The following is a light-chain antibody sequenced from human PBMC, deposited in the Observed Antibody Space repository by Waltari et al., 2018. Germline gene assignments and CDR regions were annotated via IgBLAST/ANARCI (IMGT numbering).Light chain of an antibody. CDR1: SSDVGGYNY. CDR3: SSYAGSNNLL. Sequence: QSALTQPPSASGSPGQSVTISCTGTSSDVGGYNYVSWYQQHPGKAPKVMFYEVTKRPSGVPDRFSGSKSGHTASLTVSGLQAEDEADYYCSSYAGSNNLLFGGGTKLTVL. J-gene: IGLJ2*01. V-gene: IGLV2-8*01. CDR2: EVT.